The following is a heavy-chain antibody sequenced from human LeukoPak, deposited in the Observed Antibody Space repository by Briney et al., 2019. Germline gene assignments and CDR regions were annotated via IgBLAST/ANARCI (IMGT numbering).Heavy chain of an antibody. CDR1: GFTFNSYG. V-gene: IGHV3-33*06. CDR2: IWHDGSNK. CDR3: AKAAGYSSGWPFEY. Sequence: GGSLRLSCAASGFTFNSYGIHWDRQAPGKGLEWVAVIWHDGSNKYYADSVKGRFTISRDNSKNTLYLQMNSLRAEDTAVYYCAKAAGYSSGWPFEYWGQGTLVTVSS. J-gene: IGHJ4*02. D-gene: IGHD6-19*01.